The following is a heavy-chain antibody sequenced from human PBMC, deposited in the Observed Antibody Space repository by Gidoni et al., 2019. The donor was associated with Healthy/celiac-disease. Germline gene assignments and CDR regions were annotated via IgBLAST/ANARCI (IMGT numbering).Heavy chain of an antibody. CDR1: GGSISSGSYY. Sequence: QVQLQESCPGLVKPSQTLSLTCTVSGGSISSGSYYWSWIRQPAGKGLEWSGRIYTSGSTTYNPSLKSRVTISVDTSKNQFSLKLSSVTAADTAVYYCARGERWFGEGRYMDVWGKGTTVTVSS. CDR2: IYTSGST. J-gene: IGHJ6*03. CDR3: ARGERWFGEGRYMDV. V-gene: IGHV4-61*02. D-gene: IGHD3-10*01.